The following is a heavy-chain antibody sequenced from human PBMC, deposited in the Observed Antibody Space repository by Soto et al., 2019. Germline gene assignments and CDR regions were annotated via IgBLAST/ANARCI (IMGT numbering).Heavy chain of an antibody. J-gene: IGHJ6*02. CDR2: IYHSGST. D-gene: IGHD7-27*01. CDR3: ATCQLGEYYYAMDV. CDR1: GVSIVSNNW. Sequence: QVQLQESGPGLVKPSGTLSLTCAVSGVSIVSNNWWTWVRQPPGKGLEWIGEIYHSGSTKYNPSLKSRVTISLDKSKNQFSLFLRSVTAADTAVYYCATCQLGEYYYAMDVWGQGTTVTVSS. V-gene: IGHV4-4*02.